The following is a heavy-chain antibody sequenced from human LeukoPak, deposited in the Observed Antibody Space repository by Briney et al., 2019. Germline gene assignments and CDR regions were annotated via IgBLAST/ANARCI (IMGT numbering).Heavy chain of an antibody. D-gene: IGHD6-6*01. Sequence: SETLSLTCTVSGGSISGYYWSWIRQPPGKGLEWIGYIYYSGSTNYNPSLQSRVTISVDTSKNQFSLKLSSVTAADTAVYYCARGVSIAARLRFDPWGQGTLVTVSS. V-gene: IGHV4-59*01. J-gene: IGHJ5*02. CDR3: ARGVSIAARLRFDP. CDR1: GGSISGYY. CDR2: IYYSGST.